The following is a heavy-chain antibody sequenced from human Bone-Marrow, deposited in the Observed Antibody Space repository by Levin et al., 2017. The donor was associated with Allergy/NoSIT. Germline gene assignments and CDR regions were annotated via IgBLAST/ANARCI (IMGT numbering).Heavy chain of an antibody. CDR3: TRDDYSSSSGWLLGY. CDR1: GFTFGDYA. V-gene: IGHV3-49*03. CDR2: IRSKAYGGTT. Sequence: GGSLRLSCTASGFTFGDYAMSWFRQAPGKGLEWVGFIRSKAYGGTTEYAASVKGRFTISRDDSKSIAYLQMNSLKTEDTAVYYCTRDDYSSSSGWLLGYWGQGTLVTVSS. D-gene: IGHD6-6*01. J-gene: IGHJ4*02.